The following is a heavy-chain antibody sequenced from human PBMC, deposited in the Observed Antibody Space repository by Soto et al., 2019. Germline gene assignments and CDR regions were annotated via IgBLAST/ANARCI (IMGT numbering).Heavy chain of an antibody. D-gene: IGHD3-3*01. CDR2: IIPIFGTA. CDR1: GGTFSSYA. V-gene: IGHV1-69*13. Sequence: ASVKVSCKASGGTFSSYAISWVRQAPGQGLEWMGGIIPIFGTANYAQKFQGRVTITADESTSTAYMELSSLRSEDTAVYYCARGRVTIFGVDDSHNWFDPWGQGTLVTVSS. J-gene: IGHJ5*02. CDR3: ARGRVTIFGVDDSHNWFDP.